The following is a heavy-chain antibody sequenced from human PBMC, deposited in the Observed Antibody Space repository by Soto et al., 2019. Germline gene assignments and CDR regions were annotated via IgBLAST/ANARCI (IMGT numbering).Heavy chain of an antibody. D-gene: IGHD6-13*01. Sequence: PGGSLRLSCAATGFTFGSYWMSWVRQAPGKGLEWVANIKQDGSEKYYVDSAKGRFTISRDNAKDSLHLQMKSLRAEDTAVYYCARGFNSALEVWGQGKMVTVSS. V-gene: IGHV3-7*01. CDR2: IKQDGSEK. CDR3: ARGFNSALEV. J-gene: IGHJ3*01. CDR1: GFTFGSYW.